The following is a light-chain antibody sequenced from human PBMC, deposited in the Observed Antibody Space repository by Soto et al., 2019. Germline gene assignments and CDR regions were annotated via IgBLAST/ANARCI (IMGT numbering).Light chain of an antibody. J-gene: IGKJ1*01. Sequence: DIQMTQSPSTLYASVGDRVTITCRASQSIGSRLASWQQKPGKAPKPLTYDASSLQSGVQSRFSGSGSGTAFTLPISSLQPEDFATYYCQQSYSPPQTFGQGTKV. CDR3: QQSYSPPQT. CDR2: DAS. CDR1: QSIGSR. V-gene: IGKV1-39*01.